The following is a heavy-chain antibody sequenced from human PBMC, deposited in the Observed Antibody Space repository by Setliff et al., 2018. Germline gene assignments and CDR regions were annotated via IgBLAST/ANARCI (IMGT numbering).Heavy chain of an antibody. CDR1: GGTFSSYG. D-gene: IGHD5-18*01. J-gene: IGHJ6*03. CDR2: TILIFGT. V-gene: IGHV1-69*05. CDR3: AREGVDTRSSTDYRYYMDV. Sequence: SVKVSCKASGGTFSSYGISWVRQAPGQGLEWMGGTILIFGTNYAQKFQGRVTIITDESTSTAYMELSSLTSADTAVYYCAREGVDTRSSTDYRYYMDVWGKGTTVTVSS.